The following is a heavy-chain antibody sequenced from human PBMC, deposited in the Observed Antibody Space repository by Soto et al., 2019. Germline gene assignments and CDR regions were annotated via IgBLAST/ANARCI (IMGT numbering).Heavy chain of an antibody. CDR3: ARDHKWDGMDV. D-gene: IGHD1-26*01. J-gene: IGHJ6*02. CDR1: GGSFSSDSFI. CDR2: INYSGTT. Sequence: QVQLQESGPGLVKPSQTLSLTCSVSGGSFSSDSFIWSWVRQFPGKGLEWIGYINYSGTTYYNPSLRSRIPMSVDTSKNQFSLNLSSVTAAATAVYYCARDHKWDGMDVWGQGTTVTVSS. V-gene: IGHV4-31*03.